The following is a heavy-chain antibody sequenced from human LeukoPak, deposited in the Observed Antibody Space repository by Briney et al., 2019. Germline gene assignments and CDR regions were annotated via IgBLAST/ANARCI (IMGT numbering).Heavy chain of an antibody. CDR1: GGTFSSYA. J-gene: IGHJ4*02. V-gene: IGHV1-69*01. CDR2: IIPIFGTA. D-gene: IGHD3-22*01. CDR3: ARDSGYYLYFDY. Sequence: EASVKVSCKASGGTFSSYAISWVRQAPGQGLEWMGGIIPIFGTANYAQKFQGRVTITADESTSTAYMELSSLRSEDTAVYYCARDSGYYLYFDYWGQGTLVTVSS.